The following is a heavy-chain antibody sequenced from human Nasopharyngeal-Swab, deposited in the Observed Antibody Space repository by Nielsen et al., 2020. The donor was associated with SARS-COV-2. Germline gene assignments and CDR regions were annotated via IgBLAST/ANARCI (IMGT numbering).Heavy chain of an antibody. D-gene: IGHD1-26*01. J-gene: IGHJ4*02. Sequence: VRQAPGKGLEWVSGISWNSGSIGYADSVKGRFTISRDNSKNTLYLQMNSLRAEDTAVYYCARERYSGSYDYWGQGTLVTVSS. CDR3: ARERYSGSYDY. CDR2: ISWNSGSI. V-gene: IGHV3-23*01.